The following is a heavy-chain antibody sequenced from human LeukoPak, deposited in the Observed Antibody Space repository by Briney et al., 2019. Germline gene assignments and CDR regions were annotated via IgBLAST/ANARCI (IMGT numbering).Heavy chain of an antibody. V-gene: IGHV4-4*02. CDR1: GGSISSSNW. D-gene: IGHD3-10*01. Sequence: PSETLSLTCAVSGGSISSSNWWSWVRQPPGKWLEWIGEIYHSGSTNYNPSLKSRVTISVDKSKNQFSLKLSSVTAANTAVYYCAREDYRSGSVDYWGQGTLVTVSS. CDR3: AREDYRSGSVDY. CDR2: IYHSGST. J-gene: IGHJ4*02.